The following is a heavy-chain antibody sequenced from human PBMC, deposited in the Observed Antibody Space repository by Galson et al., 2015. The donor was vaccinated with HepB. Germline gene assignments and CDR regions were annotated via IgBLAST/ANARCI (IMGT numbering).Heavy chain of an antibody. D-gene: IGHD3-22*01. CDR1: GFTFSDYY. Sequence: SLRLSCAASGFTFSDYYMSWIRQAPGKGLEWVSYISSSSSYTNYADSVKGRFIISRDNAKNSLYLQMNSLRAEDTAVYYCARDSMTMIVVVSHYVPDVWGQGTTVTVSS. V-gene: IGHV3-11*06. CDR3: ARDSMTMIVVVSHYVPDV. J-gene: IGHJ6*02. CDR2: ISSSSSYT.